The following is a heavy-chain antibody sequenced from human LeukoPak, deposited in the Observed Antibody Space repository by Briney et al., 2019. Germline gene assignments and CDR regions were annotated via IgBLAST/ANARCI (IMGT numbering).Heavy chain of an antibody. D-gene: IGHD5-12*01. CDR1: GFTFSSYA. Sequence: HPGGSLRLSCAASGFTFSSYAMSWVRQAPGKGLKWVSAISGSGGSTYYADSVKGRFTISRDNSKNTLYLQMNSLRAEDTAVYYCAKNYGYSGYDYLDYWGQGTLVTVSS. J-gene: IGHJ4*02. CDR2: ISGSGGST. CDR3: AKNYGYSGYDYLDY. V-gene: IGHV3-23*01.